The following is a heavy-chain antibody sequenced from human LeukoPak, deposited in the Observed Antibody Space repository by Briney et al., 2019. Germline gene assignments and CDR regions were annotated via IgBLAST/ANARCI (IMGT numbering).Heavy chain of an antibody. CDR3: AKHAETYYYDSSGYYQTYYFDY. J-gene: IGHJ4*02. CDR1: GFTFSSYA. CDR2: ISGSGGST. V-gene: IGHV3-23*01. Sequence: QPGGSLRLSCAASGFTFSSYAMSWVRQAPGKGLEWVSAISGSGGSTYYADSVKGRFTISRDNSKNTLYLQMNSLRAEDTAVYYCAKHAETYYYDSSGYYQTYYFDYWGQGTLVAVSS. D-gene: IGHD3-22*01.